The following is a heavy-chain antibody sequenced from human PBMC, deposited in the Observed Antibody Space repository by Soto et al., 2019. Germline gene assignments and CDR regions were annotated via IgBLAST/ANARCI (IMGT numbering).Heavy chain of an antibody. CDR2: ISYDGSNK. V-gene: IGHV3-30-3*01. J-gene: IGHJ4*02. D-gene: IGHD3-3*01. CDR3: AGAAIYDFWSGPFDY. Sequence: PGGSLRLSCAASGFTFSSYAMHWVRQTPGKGLEWVAVISYDGSNKYYADSVKGRFTISRDNSKNTLYLQMNSLRAEDTAVYYCAGAAIYDFWSGPFDYWGQGTLVTVSS. CDR1: GFTFSSYA.